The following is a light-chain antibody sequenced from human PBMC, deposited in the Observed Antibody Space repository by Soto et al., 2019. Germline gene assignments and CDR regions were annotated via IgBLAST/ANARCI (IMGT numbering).Light chain of an antibody. Sequence: EIVLTKLPASLSLSPGERATLSCRASQSLSSNFLAWYQQKPGQAPRLLIYDASTRATGFPDRFSGSGSGTDFTLTISRLEPEDFAVYYCQQYDSSPWTFGQGTKVDI. J-gene: IGKJ1*01. CDR1: QSLSSNF. V-gene: IGKV3-20*01. CDR3: QQYDSSPWT. CDR2: DAS.